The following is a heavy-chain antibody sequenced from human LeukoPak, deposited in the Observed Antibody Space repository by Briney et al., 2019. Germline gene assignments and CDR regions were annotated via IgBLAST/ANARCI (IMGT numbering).Heavy chain of an antibody. CDR2: INHSGGT. V-gene: IGHV4-34*01. D-gene: IGHD6-19*01. CDR1: GGSFSGYY. J-gene: IGHJ4*02. CDR3: ARASGWYFSYPFDY. Sequence: PSETLSLTCAVYGGSFSGYYWSWIRQPPGKGLEWIGEINHSGGTNYNPSLKSRVTISVDTSKNQFSLKLSSVTAADTAVYYCARASGWYFSYPFDYWGQGTLVTVSS.